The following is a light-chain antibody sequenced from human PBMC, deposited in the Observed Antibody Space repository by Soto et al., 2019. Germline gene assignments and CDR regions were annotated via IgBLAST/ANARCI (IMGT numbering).Light chain of an antibody. J-gene: IGKJ5*01. CDR2: GAS. CDR3: QQYNNWPPIT. V-gene: IGKV3-15*01. Sequence: EILMTQSPATVSVSPGERATVSCRASQSVSSNLAWYQQKPGQAPRLLIYGASTRATGIPARFSGSGSGTEFTLTISSLQSEDFAVYYCQQYNNWPPITFGQGTRLEIK. CDR1: QSVSSN.